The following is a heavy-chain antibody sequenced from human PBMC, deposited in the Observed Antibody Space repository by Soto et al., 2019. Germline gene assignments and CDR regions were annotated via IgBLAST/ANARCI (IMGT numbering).Heavy chain of an antibody. J-gene: IGHJ6*02. CDR1: GFTFSSYS. Sequence: EVQLVESGGGLVKPGGSLRLSCAASGFTFSSYSMNWVRQAPGKGLEWVSSVSTTSDYIYYADSVKGRFTISRDTPKNTLYLQMSSLRAEDTAVYYCAIDRQAGYSSYGMDVWCQGTTVTVSS. CDR2: VSTTSDYI. CDR3: AIDRQAGYSSYGMDV. V-gene: IGHV3-21*01. D-gene: IGHD6-13*01.